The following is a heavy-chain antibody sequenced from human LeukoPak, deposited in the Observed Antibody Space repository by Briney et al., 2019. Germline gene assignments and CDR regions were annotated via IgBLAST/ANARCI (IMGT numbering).Heavy chain of an antibody. J-gene: IGHJ4*02. Sequence: GGSLRLSCAASGFTFSSYEMNWVRQAPGKGLEWVSYISSSGSTKYYADSVKGRFTISRDNSKNTLYLQMNSLRAEDTAVYYCSSIGYCSGGSCYNDYWGQGTLVTVSS. V-gene: IGHV3-48*03. CDR2: ISSSGSTK. CDR1: GFTFSSYE. D-gene: IGHD2-15*01. CDR3: SSIGYCSGGSCYNDY.